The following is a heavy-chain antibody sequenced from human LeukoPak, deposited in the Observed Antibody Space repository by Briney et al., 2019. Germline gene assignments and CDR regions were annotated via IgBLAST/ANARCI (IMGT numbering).Heavy chain of an antibody. V-gene: IGHV3-30*02. D-gene: IGHD3-3*01. CDR3: AKGSGYYTYNWFDP. J-gene: IGHJ5*02. CDR2: IRYDGSNK. CDR1: GFIFGSYG. Sequence: GGSLRLSCAASGFIFGSYGMHWVRQAPGKGLEWVAFIRYDGSNKYYADSVRGRFTISRDDSKDTLYLQMNSLRGDDTAVYYCAKGSGYYTYNWFDPWGQGTLVTVSS.